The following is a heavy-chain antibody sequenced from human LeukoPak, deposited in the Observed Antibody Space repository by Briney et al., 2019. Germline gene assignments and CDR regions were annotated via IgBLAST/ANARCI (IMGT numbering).Heavy chain of an antibody. V-gene: IGHV3-7*01. CDR1: GFTFSSYW. J-gene: IGHJ6*04. CDR2: IKQDGSEK. D-gene: IGHD3-10*02. Sequence: GGSLRLSCAASGFTFSSYWMSWVRQAPGRGLEWVANIKQDGSEKYYVDSVKGRFTISRDNAKNSLYLQMNSLRAEDTAEYYCTRDSLFRIDVWGKGTTVTVSS. CDR3: TRDSLFRIDV.